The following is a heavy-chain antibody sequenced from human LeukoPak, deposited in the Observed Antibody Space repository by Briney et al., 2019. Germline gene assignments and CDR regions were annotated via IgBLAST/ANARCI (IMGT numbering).Heavy chain of an antibody. D-gene: IGHD2-2*01. CDR2: MNPNSGNT. CDR1: GYTFTRYD. Sequence: ASVKVSCKASGYTFTRYDINWVRQATGKGLEWMGWMNPNSGNTGYAQKFQGRVTMTRNTSISTAYMELSSLRSEDTAVYYCARRGLGYCSSTSCYRKNWFDPWGQGTLVTVSS. CDR3: ARRGLGYCSSTSCYRKNWFDP. J-gene: IGHJ5*02. V-gene: IGHV1-8*01.